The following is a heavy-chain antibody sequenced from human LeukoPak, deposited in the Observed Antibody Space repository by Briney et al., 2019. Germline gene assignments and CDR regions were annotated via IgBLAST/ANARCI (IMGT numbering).Heavy chain of an antibody. CDR2: IYYSGST. J-gene: IGHJ3*01. Sequence: SETLSLTCTVSGDSMSSSSHYWGWIRQSPGKGLEWIGSIYYSGSTYYNPSLKSRVTISVDTSKNQFSLELRSVTAADTAIYYCARNMTAVARLDVFDLWGPGTMVTVSS. D-gene: IGHD4-17*01. V-gene: IGHV4-39*01. CDR1: GDSMSSSSHY. CDR3: ARNMTAVARLDVFDL.